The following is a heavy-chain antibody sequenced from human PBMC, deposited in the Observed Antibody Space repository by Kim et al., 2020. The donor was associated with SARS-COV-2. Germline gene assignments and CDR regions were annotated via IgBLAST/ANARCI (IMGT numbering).Heavy chain of an antibody. CDR3: GRSQVYGDYGVVGF. J-gene: IGHJ4*02. Sequence: ASVKVSCKTSGYTFTSYGINWVRQAPGQGLQWMGWINTKTGNPMYAQAFTGRFVFSFDTSVDTAFLEITALKDEDTAVYYCGRSQVYGDYGVVGFWGQGT. CDR2: INTKTGNP. V-gene: IGHV7-4-1*02. D-gene: IGHD4-17*01. CDR1: GYTFTSYG.